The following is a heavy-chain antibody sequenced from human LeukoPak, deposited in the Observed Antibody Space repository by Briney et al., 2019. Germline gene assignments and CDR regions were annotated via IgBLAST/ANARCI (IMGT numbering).Heavy chain of an antibody. D-gene: IGHD3-10*01. Sequence: GASVKVSCKASGGTFSSYAISWVRQAPGQGLEWMGGIIPIFGTANYAQKFQGRVTITADESTSTAYMELSSLRSEDTAVYYCAKRTYYYGSGRYFPFDPWGQGILVTVSS. CDR3: AKRTYYYGSGRYFPFDP. J-gene: IGHJ5*02. CDR2: IIPIFGTA. CDR1: GGTFSSYA. V-gene: IGHV1-69*01.